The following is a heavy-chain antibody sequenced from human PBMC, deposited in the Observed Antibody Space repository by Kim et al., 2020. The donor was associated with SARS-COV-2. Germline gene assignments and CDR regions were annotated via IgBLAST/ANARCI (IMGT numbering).Heavy chain of an antibody. CDR3: VIIRGYTSGSFDY. D-gene: IGHD5-18*01. Sequence: YYADSVRGRFTVSRDNSKNTVYLQMNTLRDEDSSVYYCVIIRGYTSGSFDYWGQGILVPVSS. V-gene: IGHV3-64D*06. J-gene: IGHJ4*02.